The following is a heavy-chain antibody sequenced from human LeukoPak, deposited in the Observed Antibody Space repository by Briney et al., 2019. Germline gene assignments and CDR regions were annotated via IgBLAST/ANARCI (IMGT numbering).Heavy chain of an antibody. V-gene: IGHV4-59*12. D-gene: IGHD3-3*01. Sequence: SETLSLTCTVSGGSISSYYWSWIRQPPGKGLEWIGYIYYSGSTNYNPSLKSRVTMSVDTSKNQFSLKLSSVTAADTAVYYCASSRLRFLEWLTYYFDYWGQGTLVTVSS. CDR3: ASSRLRFLEWLTYYFDY. CDR1: GGSISSYY. CDR2: IYYSGST. J-gene: IGHJ4*02.